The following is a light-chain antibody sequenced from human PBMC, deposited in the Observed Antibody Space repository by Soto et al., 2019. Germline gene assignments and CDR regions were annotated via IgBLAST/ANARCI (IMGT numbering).Light chain of an antibody. J-gene: IGKJ4*01. CDR3: QPYNNWPLT. CDR2: DTS. V-gene: IGKV3-15*01. Sequence: VMWQSTATLAVSAGEGATHSCRASQGIGDTLAWYQHKPGQTPRLLIYDTSTRATGVPTRFSGSRSGAEFTLTINSLQSEDFAVYYCQPYNNWPLTFGGGSKV. CDR1: QGIGDT.